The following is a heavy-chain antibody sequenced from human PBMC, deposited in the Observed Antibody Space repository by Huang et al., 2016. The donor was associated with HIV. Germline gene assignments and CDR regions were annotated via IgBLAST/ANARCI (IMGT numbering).Heavy chain of an antibody. CDR2: SFPDDPDT. CDR1: GYSFSSYW. Sequence: VQLVQSGAEVKKPGESLKISCKGSGYSFSSYWIAWVRQMPGKGLEWMGISFPDDPDTTYSPSFEGQVTISADKSIGTAYLQWSSLKASDTAMYYCARRFSSSSGYFDYWGQGSLVTVSS. D-gene: IGHD6-6*01. CDR3: ARRFSSSSGYFDY. J-gene: IGHJ4*02. V-gene: IGHV5-51*01.